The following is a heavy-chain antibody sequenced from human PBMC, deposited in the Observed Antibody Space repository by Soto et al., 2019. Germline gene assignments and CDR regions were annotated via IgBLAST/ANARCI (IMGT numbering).Heavy chain of an antibody. CDR1: GGTFSNYV. J-gene: IGHJ4*02. D-gene: IGHD2-21*02. CDR3: AKGPAPVTYYFDF. CDR2: IMPFFSTA. Sequence: QVQLVQSGAEVKKPGSSVKVSCKASGGTFSNYVISWVRQAPGQGLEWMGGIMPFFSTANYAKKFQDRVTITADKSTSTAYMELSSLRSEDTAVYYCAKGPAPVTYYFDFLGQGTLVTVSS. V-gene: IGHV1-69*06.